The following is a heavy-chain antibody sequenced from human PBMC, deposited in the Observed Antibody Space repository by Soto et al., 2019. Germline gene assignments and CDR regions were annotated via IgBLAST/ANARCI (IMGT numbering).Heavy chain of an antibody. CDR3: ARVRTPFKYYFDY. V-gene: IGHV3-7*01. Sequence: EVQLVESGGGLVQPGGSLRLSCAASGFTFSSYWMSWVRQAPGKGLEWVANIKQDGSEKYYVDSVKGRFTISRDKAKNSLYLQMTSLRAEDTAVYYCARVRTPFKYYFDYWGQGTLVTVSS. CDR1: GFTFSSYW. J-gene: IGHJ4*02. CDR2: IKQDGSEK.